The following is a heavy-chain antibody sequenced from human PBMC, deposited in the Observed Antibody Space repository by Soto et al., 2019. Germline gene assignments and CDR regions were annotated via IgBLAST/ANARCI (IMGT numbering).Heavy chain of an antibody. J-gene: IGHJ6*03. D-gene: IGHD3-10*01. V-gene: IGHV4-34*01. CDR1: GGSFSGYY. CDR2: INHSGST. Sequence: SETLSLSCAVYGGSFSGYYWSWIRQPPGKGLEWIGEINHSGSTNYNPSLKSRVTISVDTSKNQFSLKLSSVTAADTAVYYCARPSGEYYYGSGSYYHHYYYMDVWGKGTTVTVSS. CDR3: ARPSGEYYYGSGSYYHHYYYMDV.